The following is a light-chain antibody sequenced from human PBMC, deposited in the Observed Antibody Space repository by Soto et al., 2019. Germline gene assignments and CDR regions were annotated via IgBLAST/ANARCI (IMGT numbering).Light chain of an antibody. CDR3: QQYNSYSGT. Sequence: IQMTQSPSTLSASVGDRVTIPCRASQSISNWLAWYQQKPGKAPKLLIYNASSLESGVPSRFSGSGSGTEFTLTISSLQPDDFATYYCQQYNSYSGTFGQGTKVDIK. CDR2: NAS. V-gene: IGKV1-5*03. CDR1: QSISNW. J-gene: IGKJ1*01.